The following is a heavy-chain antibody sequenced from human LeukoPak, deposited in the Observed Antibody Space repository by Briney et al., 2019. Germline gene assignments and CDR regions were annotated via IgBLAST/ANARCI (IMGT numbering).Heavy chain of an antibody. D-gene: IGHD5-18*01. V-gene: IGHV4-59*08. J-gene: IGHJ5*02. Sequence: SETLSLTCTVSGYSISSYYWSWIRQPPGKGLEWIGYIYYTGNTNYNPSLKSRNTMSVDTSKNQFFLNLSSVTAADTAVYYCTKSGGYSYGYGVNWFDPWGQGTLVTVSS. CDR1: GYSISSYY. CDR3: TKSGGYSYGYGVNWFDP. CDR2: IYYTGNT.